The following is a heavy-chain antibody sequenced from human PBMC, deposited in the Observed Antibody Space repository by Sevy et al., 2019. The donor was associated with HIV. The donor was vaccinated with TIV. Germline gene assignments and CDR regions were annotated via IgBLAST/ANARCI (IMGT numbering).Heavy chain of an antibody. CDR2: IIPMFGTA. V-gene: IGHV1-69*13. CDR1: GGIFRSYG. CDR3: ARWDYGDYVRWFDP. J-gene: IGHJ5*02. Sequence: ASVKVSCKASGGIFRSYGISWGRQASGQGLEWMGGIIPMFGTADYAQKFQGRVTITADESTSTAYMYLSSLRSEDTAVYYCARWDYGDYVRWFDPWGQGTLVTVSS. D-gene: IGHD4-17*01.